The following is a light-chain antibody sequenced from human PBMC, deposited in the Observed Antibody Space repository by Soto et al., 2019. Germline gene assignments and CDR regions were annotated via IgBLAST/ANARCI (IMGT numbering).Light chain of an antibody. CDR2: GAS. CDR1: QSVSHS. V-gene: IGKV3-15*01. J-gene: IGKJ5*01. Sequence: EIVMTQSPATLSVSPGERATLSCRASQSVSHSLAWYQQKPGQAPRLLIYGASTRATGIPARFSGSGSGTEFTLTISSRQSEDFAVYYCQQYNNWPPFTFGQGTRLEIK. CDR3: QQYNNWPPFT.